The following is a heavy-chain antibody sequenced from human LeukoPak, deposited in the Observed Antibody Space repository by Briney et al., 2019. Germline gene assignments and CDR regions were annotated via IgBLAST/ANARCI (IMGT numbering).Heavy chain of an antibody. V-gene: IGHV1-2*02. CDR1: GYTFTGYY. CDR2: INPNSGGT. J-gene: IGHJ4*02. CDR3: ARSDPRMATRRAASDY. D-gene: IGHD5-24*01. Sequence: GASVKLSCKASGYTFTGYYMHWVRQAPGQGLEWMGWINPNSGGTNYAQKFQGRVTMTRNTSISTAYMELSSLRSEDTAVYYCARSDPRMATRRAASDYWGQGTLVTVSS.